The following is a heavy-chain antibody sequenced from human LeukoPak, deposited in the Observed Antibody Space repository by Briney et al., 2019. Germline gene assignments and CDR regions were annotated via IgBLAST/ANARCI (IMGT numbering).Heavy chain of an antibody. V-gene: IGHV1-2*02. Sequence: ASVKVSCKASGYTFTGYYMHWVRQAPGQGLEWMGWINPNSGGTNYAQKFQGRVTMTRDTSISTAYMELSRLRSDDTAVYYCARGGNTIFGVVITYDYWGQGTLVTVSS. CDR3: ARGGNTIFGVVITYDY. CDR2: INPNSGGT. J-gene: IGHJ4*02. D-gene: IGHD3-3*01. CDR1: GYTFTGYY.